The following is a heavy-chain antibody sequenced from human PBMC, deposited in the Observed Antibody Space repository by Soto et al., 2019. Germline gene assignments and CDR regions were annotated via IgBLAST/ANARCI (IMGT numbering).Heavy chain of an antibody. Sequence: GGSLRLSCSASGFTFSIYSMHWVRQVPGRGLEYVSGISSNGGRTHYADSVKGRITISRDNFKNTLYLQMSSLRPEDTAVYYCVKDVKAEDILTPDPPDWGQGTTVTVSS. CDR2: ISSNGGRT. D-gene: IGHD3-9*01. CDR1: GFTFSIYS. V-gene: IGHV3-64D*08. J-gene: IGHJ6*02. CDR3: VKDVKAEDILTPDPPD.